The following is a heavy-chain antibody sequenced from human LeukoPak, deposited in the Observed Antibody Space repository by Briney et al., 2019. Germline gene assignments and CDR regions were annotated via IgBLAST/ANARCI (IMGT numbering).Heavy chain of an antibody. CDR3: ARGEGGGLGILTGYYTDYYFDY. V-gene: IGHV3-21*01. CDR2: ISSSSSYI. Sequence: GGSLRLSCAASGFTFSSYSMNWVRQAPGKGLEWVSSISSSSSYIYYADSVKGRFTISRDNAKNSLYLQMNSLRAEDTAVYYCARGEGGGLGILTGYYTDYYFDYWGQGTLVTVSS. CDR1: GFTFSSYS. D-gene: IGHD3-9*01. J-gene: IGHJ4*02.